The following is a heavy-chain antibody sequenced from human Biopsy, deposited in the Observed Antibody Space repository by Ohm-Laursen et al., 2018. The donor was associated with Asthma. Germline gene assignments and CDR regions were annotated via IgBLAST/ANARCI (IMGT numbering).Heavy chain of an antibody. Sequence: GASVKVSCKSLGGTFNTYVIGWVRQAPRQGLEWMGGINSVFGTTTYPQKFQDRVTITADDSTSTVHMELSSLRSEDTAVYYCARKAGSCISRTCYSLDFWGQGTLVAVSS. CDR1: GGTFNTYV. V-gene: IGHV1-69*13. J-gene: IGHJ4*02. CDR2: INSVFGTT. CDR3: ARKAGSCISRTCYSLDF. D-gene: IGHD2-2*01.